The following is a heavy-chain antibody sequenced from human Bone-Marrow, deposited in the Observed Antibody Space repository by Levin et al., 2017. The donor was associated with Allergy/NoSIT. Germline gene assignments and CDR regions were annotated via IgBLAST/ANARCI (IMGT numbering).Heavy chain of an antibody. Sequence: PGGSLRLSCAASGFTFSSYAMHWVRQAPGKGLEWVAIIWYDGSNKNYVDSVKGRFTISRDNSKNTLHLEMNSLRAEDTAVYYCASLYGGDESSGYSLYGMDVWGQGTTVTVSS. CDR2: IWYDGSNK. CDR1: GFTFSSYA. J-gene: IGHJ6*02. CDR3: ASLYGGDESSGYSLYGMDV. V-gene: IGHV3-33*01. D-gene: IGHD3-22*01.